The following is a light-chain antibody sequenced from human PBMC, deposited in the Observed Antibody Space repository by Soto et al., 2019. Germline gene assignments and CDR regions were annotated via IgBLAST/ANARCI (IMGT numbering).Light chain of an antibody. Sequence: EIVMTQSPATLSVSPGDGATLSCRASQSISTNLAWYQQKPGQAPRLLIYGASTRAAGIPARFRGSRSGTEFTLTISSLLSEDFAVYYCQQYDNWPPITFGQGT. J-gene: IGKJ5*01. CDR3: QQYDNWPPIT. V-gene: IGKV3-15*01. CDR1: QSISTN. CDR2: GAS.